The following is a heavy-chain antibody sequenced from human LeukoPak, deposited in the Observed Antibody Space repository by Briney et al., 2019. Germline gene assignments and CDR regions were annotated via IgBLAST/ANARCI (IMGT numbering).Heavy chain of an antibody. CDR3: ARDRAEYYYDSSGYREYYFDY. CDR1: GGSFSGYY. V-gene: IGHV4-34*01. D-gene: IGHD3-22*01. Sequence: SETLSLTCAVYGGSFSGYYWSWIRQPPGKGLEWIGEINHSGSTNYNPSLKSRVTISVDTSKNQFSLKLNSVTPEDTAVYYCARDRAEYYYDSSGYREYYFDYWGQGTLVTVSS. CDR2: INHSGST. J-gene: IGHJ4*02.